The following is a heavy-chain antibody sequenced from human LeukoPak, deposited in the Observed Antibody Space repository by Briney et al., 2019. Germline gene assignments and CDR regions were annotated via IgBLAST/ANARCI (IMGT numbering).Heavy chain of an antibody. D-gene: IGHD3-16*01. Sequence: GGSLRLSCAVSGFSIGNHGMHWVRQAPDKGLEWVAMISHDGGAKYYGDSVKGRLTISRDNSENTFYLQMNGLRVEDTAVYYCARDWGSSGWYNWFDPWGQGTLVTVSS. CDR3: ARDWGSSGWYNWFDP. V-gene: IGHV3-30*03. J-gene: IGHJ5*02. CDR2: ISHDGGAK. CDR1: GFSIGNHG.